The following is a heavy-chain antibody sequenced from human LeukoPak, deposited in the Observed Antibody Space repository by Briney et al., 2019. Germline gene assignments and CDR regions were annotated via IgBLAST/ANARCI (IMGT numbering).Heavy chain of an antibody. D-gene: IGHD3-3*01. CDR3: ARAGAGDDFWSGYSPNYYYYMDV. CDR1: GGSISSGGYS. Sequence: SQTLSLTCAVSGGSISSGGYSWSWIRQPPGKGLEWIGYIYYSGSTYYNPSLKSRVTISVDTSKNQFSLKLSSVTAADTAVYYCARAGAGDDFWSGYSPNYYYYMDVWGKGTTVTVSS. V-gene: IGHV4-30-4*07. CDR2: IYYSGST. J-gene: IGHJ6*03.